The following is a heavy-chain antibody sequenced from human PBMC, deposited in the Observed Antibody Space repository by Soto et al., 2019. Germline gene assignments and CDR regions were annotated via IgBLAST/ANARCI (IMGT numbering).Heavy chain of an antibody. V-gene: IGHV1-46*01. CDR3: ARDEITGTFDY. Sequence: AXVKVSCKSSVYTFTSYYMHWVRQAPGQGLEWMGIINPSGGSTNYAPKFQGRVTMTRDTSTSTVYMELSSLRSEDTAVYYCARDEITGTFDYWGQGTLVTVYS. D-gene: IGHD1-7*01. CDR2: INPSGGST. J-gene: IGHJ4*02. CDR1: VYTFTSYY.